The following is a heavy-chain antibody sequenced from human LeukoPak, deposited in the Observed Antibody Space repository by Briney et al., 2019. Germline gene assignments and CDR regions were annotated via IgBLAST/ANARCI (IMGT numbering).Heavy chain of an antibody. CDR1: GGSLSSITYY. D-gene: IGHD1-7*01. Sequence: SETLSLTCTVSGGSLSSITYYWGWIRQPPGKGLEWVGHMYYLGNTFYNPSLKSRVTISVDTSKNHFSLKLRSVTAADTAVYYCARLYGNYQNYFDYWGQGTLVTVSS. CDR2: MYYLGNT. CDR3: ARLYGNYQNYFDY. J-gene: IGHJ4*02. V-gene: IGHV4-39*07.